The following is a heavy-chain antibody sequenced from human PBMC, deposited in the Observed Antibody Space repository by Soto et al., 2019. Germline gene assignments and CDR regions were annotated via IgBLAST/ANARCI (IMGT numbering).Heavy chain of an antibody. V-gene: IGHV4-59*03. J-gene: IGHJ3*01. CDR3: RRGFHKWIVGGFEL. D-gene: IGHD5-12*01. CDR1: RGSMTSYY. CDR2: VTPSRVT. Sequence: PSDTLSITCNLSRGSMTSYYWTWIRQSPVKGLKYIGSVTPSRVTNSNPSLKRRVTISADNSNYQFSLKFMSVTASDTFIHHFRRGFHKWIVGGFELRGQGTMVNVSS.